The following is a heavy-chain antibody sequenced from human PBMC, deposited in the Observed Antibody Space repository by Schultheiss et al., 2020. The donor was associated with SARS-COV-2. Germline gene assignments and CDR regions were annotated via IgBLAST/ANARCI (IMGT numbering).Heavy chain of an antibody. Sequence: GGSLRLSCAASGFTFSSYSMNWVRQAPGKGLEWVSSISSSSSYIYYADSVKGRFTISRDNAKNTLYLQMNSLRAEDTAVYYCARDPGGVLDVWGQGTTVTVSS. CDR2: ISSSSSYI. D-gene: IGHD3-16*01. V-gene: IGHV3-21*01. J-gene: IGHJ6*02. CDR1: GFTFSSYS. CDR3: ARDPGGVLDV.